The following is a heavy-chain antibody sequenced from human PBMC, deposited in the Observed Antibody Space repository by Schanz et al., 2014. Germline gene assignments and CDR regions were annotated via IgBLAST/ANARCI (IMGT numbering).Heavy chain of an antibody. J-gene: IGHJ6*02. D-gene: IGHD6-19*01. CDR1: GITLSGYG. V-gene: IGHV3-30*18. CDR3: AKDVRPVANTVHFYYMDV. Sequence: QVQLVESGGGVVQPGRSLRLSCAASGITLSGYGLHWVRQAPGKGLEWVGFISFDGRNTGYAHSVKGRFTISRDNSKNTVNLQMNSLRAEDTAVYYCAKDVRPVANTVHFYYMDVWGQGTTXTVSS. CDR2: ISFDGRNT.